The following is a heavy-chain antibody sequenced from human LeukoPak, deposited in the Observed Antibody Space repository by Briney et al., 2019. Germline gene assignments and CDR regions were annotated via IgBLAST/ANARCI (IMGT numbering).Heavy chain of an antibody. CDR1: GYSISSGYY. CDR2: IYPTGST. V-gene: IGHV4-38-2*02. CDR3: ARLIVPYYFDS. Sequence: SETLSLTCTVSGYSISSGYYWGWIRQPPGKGLEWIGNIYPTGSTYYNPSLKSRVTISVDTSKNQFSLKVSSVSAADTAVYYCARLIVPYYFDSWGQGTLVTVSS. J-gene: IGHJ4*02. D-gene: IGHD2-15*01.